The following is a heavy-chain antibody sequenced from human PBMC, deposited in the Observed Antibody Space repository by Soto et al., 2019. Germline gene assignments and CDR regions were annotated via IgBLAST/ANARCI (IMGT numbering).Heavy chain of an antibody. V-gene: IGHV1-69*13. D-gene: IGHD3-22*01. CDR3: ARVSYDSSATPGFDY. CDR1: GGTFSSYA. CDR2: IIPIFGTA. J-gene: IGHJ4*02. Sequence: SVKVSCKASGGTFSSYAISWVRQAPGQGLEWMGGIIPIFGTANYAQKFQGRVTITADESTSTAYMELSSLRSEDTAVYYCARVSYDSSATPGFDYWGQGTLVTVSS.